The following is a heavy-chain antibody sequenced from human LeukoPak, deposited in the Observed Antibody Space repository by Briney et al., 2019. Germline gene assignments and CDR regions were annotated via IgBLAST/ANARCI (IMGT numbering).Heavy chain of an antibody. CDR2: IKSKTDGGTT. Sequence: GGSLRLSCAASRFTFSNAWTSWVRQAPGKGLEWVGRIKSKTDGGTTDYTAPVKGRFTISRDDSKNTLYLQMNSLKTEDTAVYYCTTDLWYCSTTSCYIDYWGQGTLVTVSS. V-gene: IGHV3-15*01. CDR1: RFTFSNAW. J-gene: IGHJ4*02. CDR3: TTDLWYCSTTSCYIDY. D-gene: IGHD2-2*02.